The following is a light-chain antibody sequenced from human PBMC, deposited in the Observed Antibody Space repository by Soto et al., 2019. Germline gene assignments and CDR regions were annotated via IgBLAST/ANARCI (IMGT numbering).Light chain of an antibody. CDR2: EVN. CDR1: NSDVGSYNL. J-gene: IGLJ1*01. CDR3: CSYGGRSAYV. V-gene: IGLV2-23*02. Sequence: QSALTQPASVSGSPGQSITISCTGTNSDVGSYNLVSWYQQQPGKAPKLIICEVNKRPSGISNRFSGSKSANTASLTISGLQAEDEADYFCCSYGGRSAYVFGTGTKVTVL.